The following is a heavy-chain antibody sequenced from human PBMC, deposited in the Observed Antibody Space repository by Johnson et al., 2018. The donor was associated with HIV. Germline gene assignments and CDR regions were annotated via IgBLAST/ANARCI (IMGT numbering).Heavy chain of an antibody. CDR2: ISSNGGST. Sequence: VQLVESGGGLVKPGGSLRLSCAASGFTFSSYWMSWVRQAPGKGLEYVSAISSNGGSTYYANSVKGRFTISRDNSKNTMFLQMNSLRAEDTAVYYCARAGLTYTLDAFDIWGQGTMVTVSS. J-gene: IGHJ3*02. D-gene: IGHD3-16*01. CDR1: GFTFSSYW. CDR3: ARAGLTYTLDAFDI. V-gene: IGHV3-64*01.